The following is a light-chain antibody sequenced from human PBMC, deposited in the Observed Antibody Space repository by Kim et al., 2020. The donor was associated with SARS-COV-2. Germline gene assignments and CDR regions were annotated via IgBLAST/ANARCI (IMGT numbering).Light chain of an antibody. V-gene: IGKV1-9*01. CDR2: DAS. CDR1: QDISSS. CDR3: QQLNNNPHA. J-gene: IGKJ4*02. Sequence: ASVGDRITITCRASQDISSSFAWYQQKPGKAPNLLIYDASTLQSGVSSRFSGSGSGTEFALTISSLQPEDFATYYCQQLNNNPHAFGGGTKVDIK.